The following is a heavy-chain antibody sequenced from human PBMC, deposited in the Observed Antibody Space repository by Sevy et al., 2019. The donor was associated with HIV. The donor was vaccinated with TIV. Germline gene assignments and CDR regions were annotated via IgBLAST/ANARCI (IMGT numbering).Heavy chain of an antibody. CDR2: ISAYNGNT. CDR1: GYTFTSYG. V-gene: IGHV1-18*01. D-gene: IGHD1-26*01. J-gene: IGHJ4*02. Sequence: ASVKVSCKASGYTFTSYGISWVRQAPGQGLEWMGWISAYNGNTNYAQKLQGRVTMTTDTSTGTAYMERRSLRSDDTAVYYCAGSGSYSPKQFDYWGQGTLVTVSS. CDR3: AGSGSYSPKQFDY.